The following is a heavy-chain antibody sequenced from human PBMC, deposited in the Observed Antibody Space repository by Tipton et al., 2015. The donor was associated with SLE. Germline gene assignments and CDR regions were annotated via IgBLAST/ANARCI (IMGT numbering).Heavy chain of an antibody. CDR2: INQSGST. V-gene: IGHV4-34*01. Sequence: TLSLTCGVYGESFSASYWSWIRQSPGKGLEWIGEINQSGSTDYSPSLKSRVTMSVDTSKNQFSLEVSSVTAADTAVYYCARHGYSNWRFYFYYWAQGTLVTVSS. D-gene: IGHD4-11*01. J-gene: IGHJ4*02. CDR3: ARHGYSNWRFYFYY. CDR1: GESFSASY.